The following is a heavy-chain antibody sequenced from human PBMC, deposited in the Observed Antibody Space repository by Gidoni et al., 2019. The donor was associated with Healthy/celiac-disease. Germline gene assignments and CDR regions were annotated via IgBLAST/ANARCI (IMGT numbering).Heavy chain of an antibody. Sequence: QVQLQQWGAGLLKPSETLSLTCAVYGGSFSGYYWSWIRQPPGQGLEWIGEINHSGSTNYNPSLKSRVTISVDTSKNQFSLKLSSVTAADTAVYYCAREGVVAVRIGFDPWGQGTLVTVSS. CDR1: GGSFSGYY. D-gene: IGHD2-2*01. J-gene: IGHJ5*02. CDR2: INHSGST. V-gene: IGHV4-34*01. CDR3: AREGVVAVRIGFDP.